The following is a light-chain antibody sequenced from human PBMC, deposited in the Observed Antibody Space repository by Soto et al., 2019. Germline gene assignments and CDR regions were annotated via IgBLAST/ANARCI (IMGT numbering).Light chain of an antibody. Sequence: EIVMTQSPATPSVSPGERATLSCRASQSVSSTLAWYQQKPGQAPRLLIYGASTRATGIPARFSGSGSGTEFTLTLSSLQSEDFAVYYCQQYNNWPRTFGQGTKVDI. V-gene: IGKV3-15*01. CDR3: QQYNNWPRT. J-gene: IGKJ1*01. CDR2: GAS. CDR1: QSVSST.